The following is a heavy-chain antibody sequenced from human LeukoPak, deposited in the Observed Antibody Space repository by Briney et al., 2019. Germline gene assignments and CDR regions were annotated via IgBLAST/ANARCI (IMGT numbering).Heavy chain of an antibody. CDR1: GFTFRSYA. D-gene: IGHD6-13*01. V-gene: IGHV3-23*01. CDR2: ITAGGDST. Sequence: PGGSLRLSCAASGFTFRSYAMSWVRLAPGEGLEWVSAITAGGDSTYYAESVKGRFTISRDNLKNMVFLQMSTLRAEDTAIYYCAKSHASIWNVYDYWGQGTLVTVSS. CDR3: AKSHASIWNVYDY. J-gene: IGHJ4*02.